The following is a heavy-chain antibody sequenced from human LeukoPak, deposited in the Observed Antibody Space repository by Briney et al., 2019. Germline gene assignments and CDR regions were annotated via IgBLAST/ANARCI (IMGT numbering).Heavy chain of an antibody. J-gene: IGHJ4*02. CDR2: IYSSGST. D-gene: IGHD1-26*01. V-gene: IGHV4-4*07. Sequence: SETLSLTCTVSGGSITSYYWSWVRQPAGKGLEWIGLIYSSGSTNYNPSLKSRVTMSVDTSRNQFSLKMSSVTATDTAVYYCARSGGSGTYYDGSFDYWGQGTLVTVSS. CDR3: ARSGGSGTYYDGSFDY. CDR1: GGSITSYY.